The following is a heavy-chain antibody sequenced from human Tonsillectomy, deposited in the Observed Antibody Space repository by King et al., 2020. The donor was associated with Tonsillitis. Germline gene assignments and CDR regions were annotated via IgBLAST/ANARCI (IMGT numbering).Heavy chain of an antibody. D-gene: IGHD6-13*01. CDR1: GFTFSSYV. J-gene: IGHJ4*02. V-gene: IGHV3-30*02. CDR2: IWYDGSNK. Sequence: VQLVESGGGVVQPGGSLRLSCEASGFTFSSYVMHWVRQAPGKGLEWVAFIWYDGSNKYYAASVKGRFTISRDNSKNTLYLQMNSLRPEDTAVYYCAKDTSTMGHSKEYWGEGTLVTVSS. CDR3: AKDTSTMGHSKEY.